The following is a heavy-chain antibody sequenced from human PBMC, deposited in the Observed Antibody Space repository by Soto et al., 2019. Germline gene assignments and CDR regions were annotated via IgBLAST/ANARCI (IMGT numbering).Heavy chain of an antibody. J-gene: IGHJ4*02. V-gene: IGHV1-18*01. CDR1: GYTLTNYG. D-gene: IGHD2-15*01. Sequence: QVQLVQSGAEVKEPGASVKVSCKSSGYTLTNYGITWVRQAPGQRLELLGWISTYSGDTNFPQKFQDRVTLTTDTSTSTAYMELRSLRSDDTAVYYCARSDRAYAGSAAYWGQGTLVTVSS. CDR3: ARSDRAYAGSAAY. CDR2: ISTYSGDT.